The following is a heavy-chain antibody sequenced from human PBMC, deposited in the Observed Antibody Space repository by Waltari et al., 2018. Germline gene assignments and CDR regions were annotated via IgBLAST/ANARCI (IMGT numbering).Heavy chain of an antibody. Sequence: EVQLVESGGGLVQPGGSLRLSCAASGFTFSSYWMSWVRQATGKGLEWGANIKEDGSEKYHVDSVKGRFTISRDNAKNSLYLQMNSLRAEDTAVYYCARNTGLDYWGQGTLVTVSS. D-gene: IGHD2-2*02. V-gene: IGHV3-7*04. CDR2: IKEDGSEK. J-gene: IGHJ4*02. CDR1: GFTFSSYW. CDR3: ARNTGLDY.